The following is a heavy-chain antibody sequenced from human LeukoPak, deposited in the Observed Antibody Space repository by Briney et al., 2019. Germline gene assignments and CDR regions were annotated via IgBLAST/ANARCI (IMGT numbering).Heavy chain of an antibody. V-gene: IGHV1-18*01. D-gene: IGHD3-9*01. CDR2: ISAYNGNT. CDR3: ARPNYDILTGYYYYYMDV. CDR1: GYTFTSYG. Sequence: ASVKVSCKASGYTFTSYGISWVRQAPGQGLEWMGWISAYNGNTNYAQKLQGRVTMTTDTSTSTAYMELRSLRSDDTAVYYCARPNYDILTGYYYYYMDVWGKGTTVTVSS. J-gene: IGHJ6*03.